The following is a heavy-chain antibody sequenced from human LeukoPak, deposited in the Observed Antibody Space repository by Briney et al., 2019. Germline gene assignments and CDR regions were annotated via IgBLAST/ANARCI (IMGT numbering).Heavy chain of an antibody. J-gene: IGHJ6*03. D-gene: IGHD1-1*01. Sequence: SETLSLTCTVSGGSISSYYWSWIRQPPGKGLEWIGYIYTSGSTNYNPSLKSRVTISVDTSKNQFSLKLSSVTAADTAVYYCARLRNWNEVRQAYFYYHMDVWGKGTTVTVSS. CDR2: IYTSGST. CDR1: GGSISSYY. CDR3: ARLRNWNEVRQAYFYYHMDV. V-gene: IGHV4-4*09.